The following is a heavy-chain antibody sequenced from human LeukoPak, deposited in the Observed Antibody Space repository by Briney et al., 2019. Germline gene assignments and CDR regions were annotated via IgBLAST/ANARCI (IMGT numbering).Heavy chain of an antibody. CDR1: AYTFTNAW. Sequence: PGGSLRLSCAASAYTFTNAWMSWVRQAPGKGLEWVAVISYDGSNKYYADSVKGRFTISRDNSKNTLYLQMNSLRAEDTAVYYCARDWACSSTSCPPADAFDIWGQGTMVTVSS. CDR3: ARDWACSSTSCPPADAFDI. V-gene: IGHV3-30-3*01. J-gene: IGHJ3*02. CDR2: ISYDGSNK. D-gene: IGHD2-2*01.